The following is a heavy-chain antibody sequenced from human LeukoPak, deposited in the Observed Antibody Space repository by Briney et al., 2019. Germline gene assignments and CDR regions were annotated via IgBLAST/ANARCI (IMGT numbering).Heavy chain of an antibody. J-gene: IGHJ4*02. Sequence: PGGSLRLSCAASGFTVSSNYMSWVRQAPGKGLEWLSYISSSSSTIYYADSVRGRFTISRDNVKNSLYLQMNSLRAEDTAVYYCAIAGYCSSTSCYAIDYWGQGTLVTVSS. CDR3: AIAGYCSSTSCYAIDY. CDR1: GFTVSSNY. V-gene: IGHV3-48*01. CDR2: ISSSSSTI. D-gene: IGHD2-2*01.